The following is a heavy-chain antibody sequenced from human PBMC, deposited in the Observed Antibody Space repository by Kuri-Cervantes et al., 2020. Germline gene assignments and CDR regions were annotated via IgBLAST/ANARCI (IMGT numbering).Heavy chain of an antibody. Sequence: GGSLRLTCAAFGFTFRSYSMNWVRQAPGKGLEWVSAISGSGGSTYYADSVKGRFTISRDNSKNTLYLQMNNLRAEDTAVYYCASDAVVATPGAFDIWGQGTMVTVSS. V-gene: IGHV3-23*01. J-gene: IGHJ3*02. CDR3: ASDAVVATPGAFDI. CDR1: GFTFRSYS. CDR2: ISGSGGST. D-gene: IGHD5-12*01.